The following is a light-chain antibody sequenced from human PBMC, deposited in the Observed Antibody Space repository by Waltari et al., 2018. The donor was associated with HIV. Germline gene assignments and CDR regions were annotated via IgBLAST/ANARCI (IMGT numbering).Light chain of an antibody. CDR2: INS. CDR1: SSNIGKNS. V-gene: IGLV1-44*01. J-gene: IGLJ1*01. CDR3: EAWDDTLNGFV. Sequence: QSLLPQPPSASGTPGQRVTISFSGSSSNIGKNSVPWYQQLPGAAPKVLIYINSQRPSGVPDRFSGSKSGTSAALAISGLHSEDEADYYCEAWDDTLNGFVFGTGTRVTVL.